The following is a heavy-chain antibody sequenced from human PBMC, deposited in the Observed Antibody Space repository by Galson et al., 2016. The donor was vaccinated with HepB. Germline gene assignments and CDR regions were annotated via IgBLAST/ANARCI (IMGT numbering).Heavy chain of an antibody. D-gene: IGHD4-17*01. V-gene: IGHV5-51*01. CDR3: ARTTTVTTFDY. J-gene: IGHJ4*02. CDR2: IYPRDSDT. Sequence: QSGAEVKKPGESLRISCKGSGYSFTNYWIGWVRQMPGKGLEWMGIIYPRDSDTRYSPSFQGQVTISADKSISTAYLQWSSLKASDTALYYCARTTTVTTFDYWGQGTLVTVSS. CDR1: GYSFTNYW.